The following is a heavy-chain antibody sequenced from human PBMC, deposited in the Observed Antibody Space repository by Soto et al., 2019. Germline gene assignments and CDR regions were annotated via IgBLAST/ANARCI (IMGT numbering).Heavy chain of an antibody. D-gene: IGHD1-26*01. J-gene: IGHJ6*02. CDR1: GGSISSGGYS. Sequence: SGTLSLTCAVSGGSISSGGYSGSWIRQPPGKRLGWIGYIYHSGSTYYNPSLKRRVTISVDRSKNQFSLKLSAVTAADAAVYYCARVNPSYRGHYYSGMNVWGQAKTVTVPS. CDR2: IYHSGST. V-gene: IGHV4-30-2*01. CDR3: ARVNPSYRGHYYSGMNV.